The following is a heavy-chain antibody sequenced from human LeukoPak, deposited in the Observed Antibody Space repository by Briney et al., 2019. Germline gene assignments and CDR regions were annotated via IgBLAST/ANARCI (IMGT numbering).Heavy chain of an antibody. CDR3: ARRMSAGIYNWFDP. D-gene: IGHD1-14*01. V-gene: IGHV4-30-2*01. CDR2: IYHSGST. J-gene: IGHJ5*02. Sequence: PSETLSLTCAVSGGSISSGGHSWSWIRQPPGKGLEWIGYIYHSGSTYYNPSLKSRVTISVDRSKNQFSLKLSSVTAADTAVYYCARRMSAGIYNWFDPWGQGTLVTVSS. CDR1: GGSISSGGHS.